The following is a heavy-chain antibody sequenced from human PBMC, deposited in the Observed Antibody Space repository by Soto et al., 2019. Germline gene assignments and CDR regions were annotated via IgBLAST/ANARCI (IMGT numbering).Heavy chain of an antibody. Sequence: ASVKVSCKASGYTFTSYGISWVRQAPGQGLEWMGWISAYNGNTNYAQKLQGRVTTTTDTSTSTAYMELRSLRSDDTAVYYCARDLGRDWNDGFDYYYGMDVWGQGTTVTV. CDR2: ISAYNGNT. CDR1: GYTFTSYG. D-gene: IGHD1-1*01. CDR3: ARDLGRDWNDGFDYYYGMDV. V-gene: IGHV1-18*01. J-gene: IGHJ6*02.